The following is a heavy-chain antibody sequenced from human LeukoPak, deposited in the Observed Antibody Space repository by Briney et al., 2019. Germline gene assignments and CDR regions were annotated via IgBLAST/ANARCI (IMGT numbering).Heavy chain of an antibody. V-gene: IGHV3-66*02. Sequence: GGSLRLSCAASGFTLSSDYMSWVRQAPGKGLEWVSVIYSGGSTYYADSVKGRFTISRDNSKNTLYLQMNSLRAEDTAVYCCARDRRTGRRIGYYYYMDVWGKGTTVTVSS. CDR3: ARDRRTGRRIGYYYYMDV. D-gene: IGHD1-14*01. J-gene: IGHJ6*03. CDR2: IYSGGST. CDR1: GFTLSSDY.